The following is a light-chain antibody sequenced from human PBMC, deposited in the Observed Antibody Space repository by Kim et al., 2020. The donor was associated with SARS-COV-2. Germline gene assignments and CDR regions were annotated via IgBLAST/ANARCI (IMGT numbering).Light chain of an antibody. V-gene: IGLV3-1*01. CDR1: KLGDKH. CDR2: QDK. J-gene: IGLJ2*01. Sequence: SYELTQPPSVSVSPGQTATITCSGDKLGDKHASWYQQRPGQSPVLVIFQDKQRPSGVPERFSGSNSGNTATLTISGTQAVDEADYYCQAWDSGSVVFGGGTRLTVL. CDR3: QAWDSGSVV.